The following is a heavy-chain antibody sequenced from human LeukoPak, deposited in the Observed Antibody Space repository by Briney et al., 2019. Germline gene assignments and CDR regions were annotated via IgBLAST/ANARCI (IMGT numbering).Heavy chain of an antibody. CDR2: ISSSGSTI. V-gene: IGHV3-48*03. Sequence: GSLRLSCAASGFTFSSYEMNWVRQAPGKGLEWVSYISSSGSTIYYADSVKGRFTISRDNAKNSLYLQMNSLRAEDTAVYYCARASGWYGDYYYYMDVWGKGTTVTVSS. CDR3: ARASGWYGDYYYYMDV. D-gene: IGHD6-19*01. J-gene: IGHJ6*03. CDR1: GFTFSSYE.